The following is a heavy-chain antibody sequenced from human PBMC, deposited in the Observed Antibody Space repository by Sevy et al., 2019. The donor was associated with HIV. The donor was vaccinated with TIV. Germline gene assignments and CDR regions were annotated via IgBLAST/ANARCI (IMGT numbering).Heavy chain of an antibody. V-gene: IGHV1-2*02. CDR1: GYTFTGYY. CDR2: INPNSGGT. D-gene: IGHD1-26*01. J-gene: IGHJ6*03. Sequence: ASVKVSCKASGYTFTGYYMHWVRQAPGQGLEWMGWINPNSGGTNYAQKFQGRVTMTRDTSISTAYMELSRPRSDDTAVYYCAKLAHPTLALYYYYMDVWGKGTTVTVSS. CDR3: AKLAHPTLALYYYYMDV.